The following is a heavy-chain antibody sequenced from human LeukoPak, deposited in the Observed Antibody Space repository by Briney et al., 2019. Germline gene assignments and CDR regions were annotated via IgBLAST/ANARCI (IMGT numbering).Heavy chain of an antibody. V-gene: IGHV4-59*01. CDR2: IYYSGST. CDR1: GGSINSYY. CDR3: ARVTGYMIEDYFDY. D-gene: IGHD3-22*01. Sequence: SETLSLTCTVSGGSINSYYWSWIRQPPGKGLEWIGYIYYSGSTNYNPSLKSRVTISVDTSKNQFSLRLSSVTAADAAVYYCARVTGYMIEDYFDYWGQGTLITVSS. J-gene: IGHJ4*02.